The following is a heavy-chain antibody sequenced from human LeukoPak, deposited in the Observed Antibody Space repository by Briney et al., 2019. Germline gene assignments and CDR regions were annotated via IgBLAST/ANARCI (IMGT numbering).Heavy chain of an antibody. V-gene: IGHV3-23*01. Sequence: GGSLRLSCAASGFTFSSYAMSWIRQAPGKGLEWVSAISGSGGSTYYADSVKGRFTISRDNSKNTLYLQMNSLRAEDTAVYYCARASGWYYYYYMDVWGKGTTVTVSS. D-gene: IGHD6-19*01. J-gene: IGHJ6*03. CDR2: ISGSGGST. CDR1: GFTFSSYA. CDR3: ARASGWYYYYYMDV.